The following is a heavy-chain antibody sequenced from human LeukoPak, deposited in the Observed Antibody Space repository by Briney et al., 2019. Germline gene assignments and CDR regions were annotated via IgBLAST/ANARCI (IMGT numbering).Heavy chain of an antibody. CDR1: RFSLSTSGVG. V-gene: IGHV2-5*02. CDR2: IYGEDDM. Sequence: SGPTLAKPTQALTLTCTFSRFSLSTSGVGVGWIRQPPGKALDWLALIYGEDDMRYSPSLKSRLTITKDTSKNQVVLTMTHMDPVDTATYYCAHRGVYDILTGYQRGAFDIWGQGTMVTVSS. D-gene: IGHD3-9*01. J-gene: IGHJ3*02. CDR3: AHRGVYDILTGYQRGAFDI.